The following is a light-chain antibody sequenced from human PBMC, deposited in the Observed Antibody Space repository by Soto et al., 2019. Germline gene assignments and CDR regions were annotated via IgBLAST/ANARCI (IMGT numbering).Light chain of an antibody. CDR3: QQYNDNWT. J-gene: IGKJ1*01. CDR1: QSIRSW. V-gene: IGKV1-5*03. CDR2: KAS. Sequence: IRMPQSPSTLSASVEDRVTNTCRASQSIRSWLAWYQQKPGKAPRLLIYKASNLESGVPSRFSGSGSGTEFTLTISSLQPDDSATYYCQQYNDNWTFGQGTKVDIK.